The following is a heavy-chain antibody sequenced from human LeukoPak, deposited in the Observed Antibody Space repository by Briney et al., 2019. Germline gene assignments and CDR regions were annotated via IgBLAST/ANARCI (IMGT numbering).Heavy chain of an antibody. CDR2: IDPSDSYT. D-gene: IGHD3-9*01. V-gene: IGHV5-10-1*01. CDR1: GYSFTSYW. Sequence: GESLKISCKGSGYSFTSYWISWVRQMPGKGLEWMGRIDPSDSYTNYSPSFQGHVTILADKSISTAYLQWSSLKASDTAMYYCAREPHYDILTGTDYWGQGTLVTVSS. J-gene: IGHJ4*02. CDR3: AREPHYDILTGTDY.